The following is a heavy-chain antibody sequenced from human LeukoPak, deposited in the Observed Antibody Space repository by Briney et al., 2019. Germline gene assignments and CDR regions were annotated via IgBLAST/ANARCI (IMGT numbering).Heavy chain of an antibody. D-gene: IGHD5-24*01. CDR1: VYTFSGYA. V-gene: IGHV1-3*01. CDR3: ARGIWSATRVDYYLDN. Sequence: GASVKVSCKASVYTFSGYAVHWVRQAPGQRFEWMGWINAGNGHTKYSQNFQGRVTITRDSSANIVYMELSSLTSEDTAVYYCARGIWSATRVDYYLDNWGQGTLVTVSS. J-gene: IGHJ4*02. CDR2: INAGNGHT.